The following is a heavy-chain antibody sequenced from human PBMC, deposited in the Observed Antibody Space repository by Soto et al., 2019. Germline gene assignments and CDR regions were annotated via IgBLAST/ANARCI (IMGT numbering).Heavy chain of an antibody. J-gene: IGHJ5*02. CDR2: IYYSGST. CDR3: ARGGITRIYQLPPFDP. V-gene: IGHV4-39*01. Sequence: PSETLSLTCTVSGGSISSTNYYWGWIRHPPGKGLEWIGSIYYSGSTYYNPSLKSRVTISVDTTKNQFSLKLSSVAAADTAVYYCARGGITRIYQLPPFDPWGQGTLVTV. CDR1: GGSISSTNYY. D-gene: IGHD2-2*01.